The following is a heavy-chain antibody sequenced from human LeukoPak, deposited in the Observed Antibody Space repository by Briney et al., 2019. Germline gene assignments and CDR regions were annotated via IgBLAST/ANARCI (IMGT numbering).Heavy chain of an antibody. D-gene: IGHD1-26*01. CDR2: IKQDGSEK. CDR3: ARDSWALHFDY. J-gene: IGHJ4*02. V-gene: IGHV3-7*01. Sequence: GGSLRLSCAASGFTFSSYWMGWVRQAPGKGLEWVADIKQDGSEKYYVDSVKGRFTISRDNAKNSLYLQMNSLRAEDTAVYYCARDSWALHFDYWGQGALVTVSS. CDR1: GFTFSSYW.